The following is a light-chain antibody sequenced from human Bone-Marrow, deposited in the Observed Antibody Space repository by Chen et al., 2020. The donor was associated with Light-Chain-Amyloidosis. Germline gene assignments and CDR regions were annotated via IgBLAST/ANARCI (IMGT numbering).Light chain of an antibody. CDR2: RDT. CDR3: QSADSSGTYEVI. V-gene: IGLV3-25*03. J-gene: IGLJ2*01. CDR1: DLPTKY. Sequence: SYELTQPPSVSVSPGQTARITCSGDDLPTKYAYWYQQKPGRAPVLVIHRDTERPSGMSERFSGSSSGTTATLTISGGQAEDEADYHCQSADSSGTYEVIFGGGTKLTVL.